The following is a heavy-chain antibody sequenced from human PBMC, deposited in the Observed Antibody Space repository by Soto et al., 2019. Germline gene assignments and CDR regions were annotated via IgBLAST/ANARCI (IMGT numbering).Heavy chain of an antibody. D-gene: IGHD3-22*01. CDR3: TTDYYDSSGYYPPYFDY. Sequence: GGSLRLSCAASGFTFSNAWMNWVRQAPGKGLEWVGRIKSKTDGGTTDYAAPVKGRFTISRYDSKNTLYLQMNSLKTEDTAVYYCTTDYYDSSGYYPPYFDYWGQGTLVTVSS. V-gene: IGHV3-15*07. J-gene: IGHJ4*02. CDR2: IKSKTDGGTT. CDR1: GFTFSNAW.